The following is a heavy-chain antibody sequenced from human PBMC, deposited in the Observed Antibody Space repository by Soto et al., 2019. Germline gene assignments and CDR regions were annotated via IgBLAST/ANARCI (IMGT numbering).Heavy chain of an antibody. CDR2: ISYDGSNK. Sequence: QVQLVESGGGVVQPGRSLRLSCAASGFTFSSYGMHWVRQAPGKGLEWVAVISYDGSNKYYADSVKGRFTISRDNSKNTLYLQMNSLRAEDTAVYYCSGWYSSFDYWGQGTLVTVSS. CDR1: GFTFSSYG. J-gene: IGHJ4*02. V-gene: IGHV3-30*03. CDR3: SGWYSSFDY. D-gene: IGHD6-19*01.